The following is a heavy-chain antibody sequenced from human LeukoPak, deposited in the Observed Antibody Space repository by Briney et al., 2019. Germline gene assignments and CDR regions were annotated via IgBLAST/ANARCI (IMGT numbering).Heavy chain of an antibody. CDR3: ARAPLGHAFDI. CDR1: GYTFTSYD. J-gene: IGHJ3*02. D-gene: IGHD3-16*01. V-gene: IGHV1-69*05. CDR2: IIPIFGTA. Sequence: VASVKVSCKASGYTFTSYDINWVRQATGQGLEWMGGIIPIFGTANYAQKFQGRVTITTDESTSTAYMELSSLRSEGTAVYYCARAPLGHAFDIWGQGTMVTVSS.